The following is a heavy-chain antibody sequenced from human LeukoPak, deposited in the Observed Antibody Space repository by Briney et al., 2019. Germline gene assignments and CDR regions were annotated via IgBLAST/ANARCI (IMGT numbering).Heavy chain of an antibody. D-gene: IGHD6-13*01. J-gene: IGHJ5*02. V-gene: IGHV4-59*08. Sequence: SETLSLTCTVSGGSISSYYWSWIRQPPGKGLEWIGYIYYSGSTNYNPSLKSRVTISVDTSKNQFSLKLSSVTAADTAVYCCARHGEVAYSSSGGNWFDPWGQGTLVTVSS. CDR2: IYYSGST. CDR1: GGSISSYY. CDR3: ARHGEVAYSSSGGNWFDP.